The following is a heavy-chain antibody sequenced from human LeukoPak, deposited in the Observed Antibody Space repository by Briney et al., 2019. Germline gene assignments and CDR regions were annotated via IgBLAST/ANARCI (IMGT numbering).Heavy chain of an antibody. CDR1: GGSISFYY. V-gene: IGHV4-59*01. J-gene: IGHJ3*02. CDR3: ARDRYYDFWSGYYTPDAFDI. D-gene: IGHD3-3*01. Sequence: PSETLSLTCTVSGGSISFYYWSWIRQPPGKGLEWIGNIYYSGSTNYNPSLKSRVTISLDTSKNQFSLRLTSVTAADTAVYYCARDRYYDFWSGYYTPDAFDIWGQGTMVTVSS. CDR2: IYYSGST.